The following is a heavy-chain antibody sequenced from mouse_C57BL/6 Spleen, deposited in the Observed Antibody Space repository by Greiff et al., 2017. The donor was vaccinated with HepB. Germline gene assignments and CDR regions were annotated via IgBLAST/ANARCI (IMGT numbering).Heavy chain of an antibody. CDR3: ARRGSTTVDWYFDV. CDR2: INPGSGGT. J-gene: IGHJ1*03. D-gene: IGHD1-1*01. CDR1: GYAFTNYL. Sequence: VQLQQSGAELVRPGTSVKVSCKASGYAFTNYLIEWVKQRPGQGLEWIGVINPGSGGTNYNEKFKGKAILTADKSSRTAYLQLSSLTSEDSAVYFCARRGSTTVDWYFDVWGTGTTVTVSS. V-gene: IGHV1-54*01.